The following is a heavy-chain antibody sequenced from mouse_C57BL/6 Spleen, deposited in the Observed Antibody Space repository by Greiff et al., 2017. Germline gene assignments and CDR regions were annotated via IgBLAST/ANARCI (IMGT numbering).Heavy chain of an antibody. CDR3: ATLYYYGSSYAMDY. CDR1: GYTFTDYY. V-gene: IGHV1-26*01. D-gene: IGHD1-1*01. J-gene: IGHJ4*01. Sequence: EVQLQQSGPELVKPGASVKISCKASGYTFTDYYMNWVKQSHGKSLEWIGAINPNNGGTSYNQKFKGKATLTVDKSSSTAYMELRSLTSEDSAVYYCATLYYYGSSYAMDYWGQGTSVTVSS. CDR2: INPNNGGT.